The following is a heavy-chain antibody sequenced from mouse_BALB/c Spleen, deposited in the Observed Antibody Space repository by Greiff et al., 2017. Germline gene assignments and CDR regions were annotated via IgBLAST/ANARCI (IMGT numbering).Heavy chain of an antibody. J-gene: IGHJ3*01. CDR3: ARHSTTGAY. Sequence: EVKLVESGGGLVKPGGSLKLSCAASGFTFSDYYMYWVRQTPEKRLEWVATISDGGSYTYYPDSVKGRFTISRDNAKNNLYLQMSSLKSEDTALYYCARHSTTGAYWGQGTLVTVSA. CDR1: GFTFSDYY. CDR2: ISDGGSYT. D-gene: IGHD2-12*01. V-gene: IGHV5-4*02.